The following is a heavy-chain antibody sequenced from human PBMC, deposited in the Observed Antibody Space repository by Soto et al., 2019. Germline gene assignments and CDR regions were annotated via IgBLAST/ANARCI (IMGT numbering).Heavy chain of an antibody. J-gene: IGHJ6*02. CDR2: INHSGST. D-gene: IGHD5-18*01. Sequence: SETLSLTCAVYGGSFSGYYWSWIRQPPGKGLEWIGEINHSGSTNYNPSLKSRVTISVDTSKNQFSLKLSSVTAADTAVYYCARTPGYSYGYRHYYYGMDVWGQGTTVT. V-gene: IGHV4-34*01. CDR3: ARTPGYSYGYRHYYYGMDV. CDR1: GGSFSGYY.